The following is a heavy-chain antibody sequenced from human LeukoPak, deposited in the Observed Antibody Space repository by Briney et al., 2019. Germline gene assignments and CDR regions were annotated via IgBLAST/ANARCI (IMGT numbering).Heavy chain of an antibody. J-gene: IGHJ4*02. CDR3: AKRRIQLWFDY. D-gene: IGHD5-18*01. V-gene: IGHV3-33*06. CDR2: IWYDGSNK. CDR1: GFTFSSYG. Sequence: GRSLRLSCAASGFTFSSYGMHWVRQAPGKGLEWVAVIWYDGSNKYYADSVKGRFTISRDNSKNTLYLQMNSLRAEDTAVYYCAKRRIQLWFDYWGQGTLVTVSS.